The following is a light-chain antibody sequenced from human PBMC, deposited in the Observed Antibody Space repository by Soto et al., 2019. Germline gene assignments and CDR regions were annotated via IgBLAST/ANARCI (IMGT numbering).Light chain of an antibody. Sequence: QSALTQPSSVSGSPGQSITISCTGNHXDIGTYDYVSWYQQHPGKVPRLLICGVRNRPPGISSRFFGSKTGLTASLTISRLQAEDEADYYCSSFTSNRLYVFGLGTKV. CDR2: GVR. J-gene: IGLJ1*01. CDR1: HXDIGTYDY. V-gene: IGLV2-14*01. CDR3: SSFTSNRLYV.